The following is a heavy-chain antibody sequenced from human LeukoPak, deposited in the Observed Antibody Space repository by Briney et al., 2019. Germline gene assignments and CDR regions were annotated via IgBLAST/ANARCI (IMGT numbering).Heavy chain of an antibody. CDR1: GDSMTSSSYS. V-gene: IGHV4-61*02. CDR2: FYHTGST. D-gene: IGHD5-24*01. Sequence: SQTLPLTCTVSGDSMTSSSYSWSWIRQPGGRGLEGIVRFYHTGSTNYNPSLSSRATISVDTSKHQFSLKLPSVTASDTAVYYCARVLRGHFDFWGQGTLVTVSS. CDR3: ARVLRGHFDF. J-gene: IGHJ4*02.